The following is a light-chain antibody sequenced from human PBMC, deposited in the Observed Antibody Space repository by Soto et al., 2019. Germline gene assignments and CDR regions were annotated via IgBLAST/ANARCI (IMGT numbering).Light chain of an antibody. Sequence: QSVLTQPRSMSGSPGQSVTISCTGTSSPVGGYHYVSWYQQFPGKAPKLMIYAVSQRPSGVPDRFSGSESGNTASLTISGLQADDEADYYCCSYAGRYTYVFGSGTKVTVL. CDR3: CSYAGRYTYV. J-gene: IGLJ1*01. CDR2: AVS. CDR1: SSPVGGYHY. V-gene: IGLV2-11*01.